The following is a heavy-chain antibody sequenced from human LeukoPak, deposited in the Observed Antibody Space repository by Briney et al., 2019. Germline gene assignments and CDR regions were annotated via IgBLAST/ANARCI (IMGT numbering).Heavy chain of an antibody. V-gene: IGHV3-30-3*01. CDR3: ARDRGGYSYAKWGAFDI. CDR2: ISYDGSNK. J-gene: IGHJ3*02. Sequence: RAGGSLRLSCVASGFPFSSYWMTWVRQAPGKGLEWVAVISYDGSNKYYADSVKGRFTISRDNSKNTLYLQMNSLRAEDTAVYYCARDRGGYSYAKWGAFDIWGQGTMVTVSS. D-gene: IGHD5-18*01. CDR1: GFPFSSYW.